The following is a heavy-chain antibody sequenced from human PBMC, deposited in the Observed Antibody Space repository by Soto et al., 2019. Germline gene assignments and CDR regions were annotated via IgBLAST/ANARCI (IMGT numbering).Heavy chain of an antibody. J-gene: IGHJ6*03. D-gene: IGHD3-16*01. CDR1: GLTSSSYG. CDR2: ISSDGSST. Sequence: GVLMRVSCAAAGLTSSSYGMHWVSKAPGKGLAWVSRISSDGSSTTYADSVKGRFTISRDNAKNTLYLQMNSLRAEDTAVYYCARGGRYYYMDVWGKGTTVTVSS. V-gene: IGHV3-74*01. CDR3: ARGGRYYYMDV.